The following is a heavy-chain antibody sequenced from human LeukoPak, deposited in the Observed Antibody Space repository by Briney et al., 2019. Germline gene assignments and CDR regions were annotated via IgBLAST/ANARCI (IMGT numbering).Heavy chain of an antibody. CDR3: AASLWFGVNPEY. D-gene: IGHD3-10*01. Sequence: SETLSLTCGVYNGSFNGYYWTWIRQPPGRGLEWIGEIHRSGNTNYHPSLRSRVTISVDTSKNHVYLTLNSVAAADTAIYYCAASLWFGVNPEYWGQGTLVTGSS. V-gene: IGHV4-34*01. CDR1: NGSFNGYY. CDR2: IHRSGNT. J-gene: IGHJ4*02.